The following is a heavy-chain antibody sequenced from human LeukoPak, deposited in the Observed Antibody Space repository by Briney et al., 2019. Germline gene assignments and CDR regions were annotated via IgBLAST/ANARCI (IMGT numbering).Heavy chain of an antibody. Sequence: PSETLSLTCTVSGGSISSYYWSWIRQPPGKGLEWIGHIYYSGSTNYNPSLKSRVTISVDTSKNQFSLKLSSVTAADTAVYYCASSYSSGWSDIDYWGQGTLVTVSS. V-gene: IGHV4-59*08. CDR1: GGSISSYY. CDR2: IYYSGST. CDR3: ASSYSSGWSDIDY. D-gene: IGHD6-19*01. J-gene: IGHJ4*02.